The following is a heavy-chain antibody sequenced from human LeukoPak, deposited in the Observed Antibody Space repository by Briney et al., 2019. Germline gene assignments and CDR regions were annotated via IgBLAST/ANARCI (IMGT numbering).Heavy chain of an antibody. Sequence: GGSLRLSCVASGFTFSNYWMSWVRQAPGKGREGVANIQKDGSEKHYVASVEGRFTISRDNAENSLFLQLNSLRVDDTAVYYCVRLWDSSGFFGYWGQGALVTVSS. CDR2: IQKDGSEK. CDR3: VRLWDSSGFFGY. D-gene: IGHD3-22*01. J-gene: IGHJ4*02. V-gene: IGHV3-7*01. CDR1: GFTFSNYW.